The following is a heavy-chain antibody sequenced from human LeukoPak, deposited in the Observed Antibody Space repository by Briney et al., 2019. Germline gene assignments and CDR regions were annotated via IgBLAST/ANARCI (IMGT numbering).Heavy chain of an antibody. D-gene: IGHD6-13*01. CDR2: FDPEDGET. Sequence: ASVKVSCKVSGYTLTELSMHWVRQAPGKGLEWMGGFDPEDGETIYAQKFQGRVTMTEDTSTDTAYMELSRLRSDDTAVYYCARDHGLSIAAARRGVNWFDPWGQGTLVTVSS. CDR1: GYTLTELS. V-gene: IGHV1-24*01. CDR3: ARDHGLSIAAARRGVNWFDP. J-gene: IGHJ5*02.